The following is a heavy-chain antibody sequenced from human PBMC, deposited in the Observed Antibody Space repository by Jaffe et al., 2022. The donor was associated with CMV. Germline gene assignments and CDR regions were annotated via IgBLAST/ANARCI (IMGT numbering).Heavy chain of an antibody. CDR1: GFTFSSYG. CDR2: IWYDGSNK. J-gene: IGHJ6*02. D-gene: IGHD4-17*01. V-gene: IGHV3-33*01. CDR3: AREESGDSVRYYYGMDV. Sequence: QVQLVESGGGVVQPGRSLRLSCAASGFTFSSYGMHWVRQAPGKGLEWVAVIWYDGSNKYYADSVKGRFTISRDNSKNTLYLQMNSLRAEDTAVYYCAREESGDSVRYYYGMDVWGQGTTVTVSS.